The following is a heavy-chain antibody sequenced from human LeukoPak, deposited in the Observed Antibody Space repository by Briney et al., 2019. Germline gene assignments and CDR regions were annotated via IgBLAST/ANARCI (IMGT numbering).Heavy chain of an antibody. CDR1: GFTFSDYY. Sequence: GGSLRLSCAASGFTFSDYYMSWLRQAPGKGLEGVSYISSSSSYTNYADTVKGRFTISRDNAKNSLYLQMNSLRAEDTAVYYCARDSSWYMVAFDIWGQGTMVTVSA. V-gene: IGHV3-11*06. CDR3: ARDSSWYMVAFDI. CDR2: ISSSSSYT. D-gene: IGHD6-13*01. J-gene: IGHJ3*02.